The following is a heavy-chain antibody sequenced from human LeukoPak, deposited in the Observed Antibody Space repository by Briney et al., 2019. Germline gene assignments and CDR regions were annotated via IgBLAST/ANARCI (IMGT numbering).Heavy chain of an antibody. CDR3: VGDVYQVRSNDYVFDV. J-gene: IGHJ3*01. D-gene: IGHD2-2*02. CDR2: ISGDERGT. V-gene: IGHV3-74*01. CDR1: GFTFSNHW. Sequence: PGGSLRLSCVASGFTFSNHWMHWVRQTPGKGLNWISRISGDERGTNYAGSVKGRFIISRDNAKNTLFLQMDSLRVEDTAVYYCVGDVYQVRSNDYVFDVWGQGTMVTVSS.